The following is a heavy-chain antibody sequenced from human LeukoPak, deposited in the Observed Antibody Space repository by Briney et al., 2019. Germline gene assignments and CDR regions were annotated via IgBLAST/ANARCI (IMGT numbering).Heavy chain of an antibody. CDR1: GFAFSRHG. V-gene: IGHV3-30*02. CDR2: IPYDGSNK. D-gene: IGHD5-18*01. Sequence: GGSLRLSCAASGFAFSRHGIHWVRQAPGKGLEWVAFIPYDGSNKFYADSVKGRFTISRDNSKNTLYLQMNSLRAEDTAVYYCARDRVYSYGPWGQGTLVTVSS. CDR3: ARDRVYSYGP. J-gene: IGHJ4*02.